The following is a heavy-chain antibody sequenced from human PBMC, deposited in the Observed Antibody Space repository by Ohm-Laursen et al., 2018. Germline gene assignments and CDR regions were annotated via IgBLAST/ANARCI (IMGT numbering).Heavy chain of an antibody. CDR3: AKDLNYYYYGMDV. CDR2: ISWNSGSI. Sequence: SLRLSCSASGFTFDDYAMHWVRQVPGKGLEWVSGISWNSGSIGYADSVKGRFTISRDNAKNSLYLQMNSLRAEDTALYYCAKDLNYYYYGMDVWGQGTTVIVSS. J-gene: IGHJ6*02. V-gene: IGHV3-9*01. CDR1: GFTFDDYA.